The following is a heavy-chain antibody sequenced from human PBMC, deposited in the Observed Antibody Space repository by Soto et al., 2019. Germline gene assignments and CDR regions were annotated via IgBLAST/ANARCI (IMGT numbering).Heavy chain of an antibody. D-gene: IGHD5-12*01. V-gene: IGHV4-31*03. CDR1: GGSISSGGYY. CDR3: ARVIATVDIVATNWFDP. Sequence: SETLSLTCTVSGGSISSGGYYWSWIRQHPGKGLEWIGYIYYSGSTYYNPSLKSRVTISVDTSKNQFSLKLSSVTAADTAVYYCARVIATVDIVATNWFDPWGQGTLVTVSS. J-gene: IGHJ5*02. CDR2: IYYSGST.